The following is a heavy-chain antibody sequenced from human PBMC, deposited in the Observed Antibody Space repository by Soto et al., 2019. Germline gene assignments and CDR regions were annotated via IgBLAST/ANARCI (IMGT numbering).Heavy chain of an antibody. CDR2: IYWDDDK. Sequence: QITLNESGPTVVRPTETLTLTCRFSGFSLTTSGVGVGWIRQSPGKAPEWLALIYWDDDKRYSASLKSRLTISQEPSINQVVLTVSDLDPTDTATYYCAHRVLRTVFGLVTTTAIYFDFWGQGTPVAASS. V-gene: IGHV2-5*02. D-gene: IGHD3-3*01. CDR1: GFSLTTSGVG. CDR3: AHRVLRTVFGLVTTTAIYFDF. J-gene: IGHJ4*02.